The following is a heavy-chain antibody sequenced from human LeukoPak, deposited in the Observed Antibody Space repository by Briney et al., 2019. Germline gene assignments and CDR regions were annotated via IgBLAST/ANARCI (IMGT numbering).Heavy chain of an antibody. D-gene: IGHD3-10*01. Sequence: GGSLRLSCAAFGFTFSSYEMNWVRQAPGRGLEWVSYISPSGSTIYYADSVKGRFTISRDNAKNSLYLQMNSLTAEDTAVYYCASPSFGDYWGQGTLVTVSS. CDR1: GFTFSSYE. V-gene: IGHV3-48*03. CDR3: ASPSFGDY. J-gene: IGHJ4*02. CDR2: ISPSGSTI.